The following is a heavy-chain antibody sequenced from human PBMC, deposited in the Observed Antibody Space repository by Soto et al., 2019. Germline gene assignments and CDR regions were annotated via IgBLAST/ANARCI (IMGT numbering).Heavy chain of an antibody. V-gene: IGHV3-64D*06. CDR3: VHPRSTVQIPPA. Sequence: GGSLRLSCSASGFTFSMFSMHWVRQAPGKGLEYVSGISSNGDSTYYADSVKGRFTISRDNSKNTLYLQMSSLRAVDTAVYYCVHPRSTVQIPPAWGQGTLVTVSS. D-gene: IGHD4-17*01. CDR2: ISSNGDST. CDR1: GFTFSMFS. J-gene: IGHJ5*02.